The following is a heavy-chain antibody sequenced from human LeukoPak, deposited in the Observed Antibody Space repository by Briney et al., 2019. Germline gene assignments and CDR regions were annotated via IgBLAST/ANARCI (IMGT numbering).Heavy chain of an antibody. J-gene: IGHJ6*03. CDR2: ISWYGGST. CDR3: AKDGIAAAGRYYYYMDV. V-gene: IGHV3-43D*03. D-gene: IGHD6-13*01. Sequence: GGSLRLSCAASGFTFDDYAMHWVRQAPGKGLEWVSLISWYGGSTYYADSVKGRFIISRDNSKNSLYLQMNSLRAEDTALYYCAKDGIAAAGRYYYYMDVWGKGTTVTVSS. CDR1: GFTFDDYA.